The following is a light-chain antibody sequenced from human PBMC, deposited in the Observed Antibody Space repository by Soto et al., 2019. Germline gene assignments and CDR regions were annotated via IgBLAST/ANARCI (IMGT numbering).Light chain of an antibody. Sequence: ILMTQSPATLSVSPGERATLSCRASQSVSNNLAWYHQKPGQAPRLLIYDASTRSTGIPARFSGSGSGTDFTLTISVLQSEDFAVYYCQQYNNWPPSTFGQGTKVEIK. CDR2: DAS. CDR3: QQYNNWPPST. CDR1: QSVSNN. V-gene: IGKV3-15*01. J-gene: IGKJ1*01.